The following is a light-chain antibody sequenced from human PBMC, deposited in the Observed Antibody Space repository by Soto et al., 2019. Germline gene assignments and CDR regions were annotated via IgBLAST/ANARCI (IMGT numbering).Light chain of an antibody. Sequence: EIVLTQSPGTLSLSPGEIVTLSFSASQSISGNLAWYQQKPGQAPRLLMFRTSTRATGFPARFSASGSGTEFNLTISSLQSEDFAIYYCQQYNNWPRATFGGGTKVDIK. V-gene: IGKV3-15*01. CDR3: QQYNNWPRAT. J-gene: IGKJ4*01. CDR2: RTS. CDR1: QSISGN.